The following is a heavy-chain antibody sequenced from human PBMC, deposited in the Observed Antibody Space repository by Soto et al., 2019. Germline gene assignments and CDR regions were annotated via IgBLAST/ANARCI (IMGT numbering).Heavy chain of an antibody. CDR2: ISISSTTI. CDR1: GFTFSSYS. V-gene: IGHV3-48*02. Sequence: ESGGGLVQPGGSLRLSCAASGFTFSSYSMNWVRQAPGKGLEWVSYISISSTTIFYADSVKGRFTISRDDAKNSLYLQMNSLRDEDTSVYYCARDNGIAGSFDPWGQGTLVTVSS. J-gene: IGHJ5*02. CDR3: ARDNGIAGSFDP. D-gene: IGHD6-13*01.